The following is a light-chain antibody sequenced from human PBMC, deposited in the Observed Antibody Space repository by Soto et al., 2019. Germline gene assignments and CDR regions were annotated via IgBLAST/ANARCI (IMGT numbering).Light chain of an antibody. Sequence: DIQMTQSPSSLSASVGDRVTITCQASHHISDYLNWYQQRPGKAPKLLIYDASNLQTGVPIRFRGSGSGTHFTLTISSLLPEDAATYYCLQYDSVPRLFGGGTNVEI. CDR3: LQYDSVPRL. J-gene: IGKJ4*01. V-gene: IGKV1-33*01. CDR2: DAS. CDR1: HHISDY.